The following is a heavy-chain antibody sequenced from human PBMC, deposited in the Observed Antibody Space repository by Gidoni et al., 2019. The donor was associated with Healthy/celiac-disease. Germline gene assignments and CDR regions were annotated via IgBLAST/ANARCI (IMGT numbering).Heavy chain of an antibody. CDR3: AKVERDYYDSSGYYLFDY. CDR2: ISGSGGST. J-gene: IGHJ4*02. CDR1: GFTFSSYA. D-gene: IGHD3-22*01. Sequence: EVQLLESGGGLVQPGGSLRLSCAASGFTFSSYAMSWVRQAPGKGLEWVSAISGSGGSTYYADSVKGRFTISRDNSKNTLYLQMNSLRAEDTAVYYCAKVERDYYDSSGYYLFDYWGQGTLVTVSS. V-gene: IGHV3-23*01.